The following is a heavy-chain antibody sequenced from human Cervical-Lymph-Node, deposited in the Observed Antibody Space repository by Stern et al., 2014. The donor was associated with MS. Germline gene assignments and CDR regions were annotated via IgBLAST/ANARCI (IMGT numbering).Heavy chain of an antibody. CDR3: ARAQGGGNYFHYYGMDV. CDR2: IVPNFGIP. V-gene: IGHV1-69*17. D-gene: IGHD4-23*01. CDR1: GGSFSNSV. J-gene: IGHJ6*02. Sequence: VQLVESGAEVKKPGSSVRVSCKASGGSFSNSVISWVRQAPGQGLEWVGGIVPNFGIPNYAQKFQGRTADKSTSTAYMELSSLTSDDTAIFYCARAQGGGNYFHYYGMDVWGPGTTVTVSS.